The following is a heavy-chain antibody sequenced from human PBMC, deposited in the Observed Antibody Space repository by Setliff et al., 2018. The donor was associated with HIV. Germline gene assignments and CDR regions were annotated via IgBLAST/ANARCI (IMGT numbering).Heavy chain of an antibody. CDR2: IYYSGST. CDR3: ARSMHYPGDDAFDI. D-gene: IGHD3-10*01. CDR1: GGSISSHY. J-gene: IGHJ3*02. Sequence: KPSETLSLTCTVSGGSISSHYWSWIRQPPGKGLEWIGYIYYSGSTYYNPSLKSRVTMSVDTSKNQFSLNLSSVTAADTAVYYCARSMHYPGDDAFDIWGQGTMVTV. V-gene: IGHV4-59*11.